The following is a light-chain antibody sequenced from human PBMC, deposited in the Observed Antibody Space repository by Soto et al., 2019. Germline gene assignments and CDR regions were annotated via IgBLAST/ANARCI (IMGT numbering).Light chain of an antibody. V-gene: IGKV3-15*01. J-gene: IGKJ1*01. CDR2: GAS. CDR3: QQYSNWPPWT. CDR1: QSVSSN. Sequence: EIVMTQSPATLSVSPGERATLSCRASQSVSSNLAWYQQKPGQAPRLPIYGASTRATGIPARFSGSGSGTEFTLTISSLQSEDFAFYYCQQYSNWPPWTFGQGTKVEIK.